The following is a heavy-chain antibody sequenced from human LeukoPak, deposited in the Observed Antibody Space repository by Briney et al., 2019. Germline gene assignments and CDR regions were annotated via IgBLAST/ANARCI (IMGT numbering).Heavy chain of an antibody. CDR1: GFTFSDYS. D-gene: IGHD1-26*01. CDR3: ARAGQVGDY. V-gene: IGHV3-11*01. CDR2: ITSDSTI. Sequence: PGGSLRLSCAASGFTFSDYSMSWIRQAPGKGLEWVSYITSDSTIYYADSVKGRFTISRDNGKNSLYLQMNSLRAEDTAVYYCARAGQVGDYWGQGTLVTVSS. J-gene: IGHJ4*02.